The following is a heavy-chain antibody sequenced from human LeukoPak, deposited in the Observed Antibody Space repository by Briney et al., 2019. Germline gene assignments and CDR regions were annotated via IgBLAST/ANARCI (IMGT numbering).Heavy chain of an antibody. CDR2: IYYSGST. CDR1: GGSISSYY. V-gene: IGHV4-59*01. J-gene: IGHJ5*02. CDR3: AREPGFDSSGYLNWFDP. Sequence: SETLSLTCTVSGGSISSYYWSWIRQPPGKGLEWVGYIYYSGSTNYNPSLKSRVTISVDTSKNQFSLKLSSVTAADTAVYYCAREPGFDSSGYLNWFDPWGQGTLVTVSS. D-gene: IGHD3-22*01.